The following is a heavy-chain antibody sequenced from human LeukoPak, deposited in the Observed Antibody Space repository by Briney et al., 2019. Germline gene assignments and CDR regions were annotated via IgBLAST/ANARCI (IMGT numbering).Heavy chain of an antibody. J-gene: IGHJ4*02. Sequence: GGSLRLSCAASGFTFSSYAMSWVRQAPGKGLEWVSAISGSGGSTYYADSVKGRFTISRDNSKNTLYLQMNSLRAEDTAVYHCARDGMYYYDSSGYYAAQYYFDYWGQGTLVTVSS. CDR3: ARDGMYYYDSSGYYAAQYYFDY. V-gene: IGHV3-23*01. D-gene: IGHD3-22*01. CDR1: GFTFSSYA. CDR2: ISGSGGST.